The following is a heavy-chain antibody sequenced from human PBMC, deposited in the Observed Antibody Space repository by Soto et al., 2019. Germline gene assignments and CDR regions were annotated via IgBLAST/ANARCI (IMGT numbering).Heavy chain of an antibody. D-gene: IGHD1-1*01. Sequence: GGSLRLSCTASGFTFAAHPIHWVRQAPGQGLEWVAVVSYDETTKYYADSVKGRFTISRGNSRNTLYLQMNSLKPEDTAVYYCVRENSTIGAFDFWGQGTLVTVSS. CDR3: VRENSTIGAFDF. J-gene: IGHJ4*02. CDR1: GFTFAAHP. CDR2: VSYDETTK. V-gene: IGHV3-30-3*01.